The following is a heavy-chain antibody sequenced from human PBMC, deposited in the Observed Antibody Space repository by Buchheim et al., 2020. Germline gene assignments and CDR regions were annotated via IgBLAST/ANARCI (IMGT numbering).Heavy chain of an antibody. CDR2: MSHRGSP. Sequence: QVQLQQWGAGLLKPSETLSLTCGVSGGSFSGHYSTWIRQSPGKGLEWIGEMSHRGSPNYNPSLKSRVTISLDTSKNQFPLELRSVTAADTAVYYCARGGLLVRYQDYMDVWGKGTT. V-gene: IGHV4-34*01. CDR3: ARGGLLVRYQDYMDV. CDR1: GGSFSGHY. J-gene: IGHJ6*03. D-gene: IGHD2-2*01.